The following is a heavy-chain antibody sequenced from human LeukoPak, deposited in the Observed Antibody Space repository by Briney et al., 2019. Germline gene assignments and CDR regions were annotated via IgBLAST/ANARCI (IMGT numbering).Heavy chain of an antibody. Sequence: GGSLRLSCAASGFTFSDYYMSWIRQAPGKGLEWVSYISSSGSTIYYADSVKGRFTISRDNAKNSLYLQMNSLRAEDTAVYYCARDVGCCSSTSCFNWFDPWGQGTLVTVSS. CDR3: ARDVGCCSSTSCFNWFDP. CDR2: ISSSGSTI. J-gene: IGHJ5*02. D-gene: IGHD2-2*01. CDR1: GFTFSDYY. V-gene: IGHV3-11*01.